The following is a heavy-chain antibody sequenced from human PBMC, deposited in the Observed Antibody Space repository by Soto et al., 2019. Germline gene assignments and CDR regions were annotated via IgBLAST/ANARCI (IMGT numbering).Heavy chain of an antibody. CDR2: IKTKGDGGTT. Sequence: WGSLRLSCAAYGFSFSNAWMSWVRQAPGKGLEWVGRIKTKGDGGTTDYAAPVKGRSTISRDDSKNMLYLHMNSLKTADTAVYYCATDRLLVAAASDFWGQGTLVTVSS. J-gene: IGHJ4*02. CDR1: GFSFSNAW. CDR3: ATDRLLVAAASDF. D-gene: IGHD2-15*01. V-gene: IGHV3-15*01.